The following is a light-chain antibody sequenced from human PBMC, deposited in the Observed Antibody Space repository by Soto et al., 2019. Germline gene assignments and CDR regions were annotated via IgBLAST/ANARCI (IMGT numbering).Light chain of an antibody. CDR3: ASWDDSLNIWV. CDR1: SANLARNS. J-gene: IGLJ3*02. V-gene: IGLV1-44*01. CDR2: KTD. Sequence: QAVVTQPPSASGNPGQRVTISCSGSSANLARNSVNWYQQFPGTAPKLLIHKTDQRPSGVPDRFSGSKSGTSASLAITGLQSGDEGDYYCASWDDSLNIWVFGGGTQLTVL.